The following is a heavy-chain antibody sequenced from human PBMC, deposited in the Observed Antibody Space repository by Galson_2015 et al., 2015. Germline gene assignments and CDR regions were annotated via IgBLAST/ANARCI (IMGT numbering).Heavy chain of an antibody. J-gene: IGHJ4*02. CDR3: ARVRRRFGDFDY. V-gene: IGHV1-69*11. CDR1: GGTFGTYA. D-gene: IGHD3-10*01. CDR2: IIPVLGTK. Sequence: SCKASGGTFGTYAVNWVRQAPGQGLEWMGRIIPVLGTKNYAQDVQGRVTIAADDSTGTVYIELSSLRSEDTGVYYCARVRRRFGDFDYWGQGTLVIVSS.